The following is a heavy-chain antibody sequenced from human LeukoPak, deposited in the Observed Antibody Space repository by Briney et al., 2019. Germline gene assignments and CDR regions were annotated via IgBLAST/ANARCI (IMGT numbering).Heavy chain of an antibody. J-gene: IGHJ4*02. CDR2: INHSGST. CDR3: ARQSYVSAAGPHFDY. CDR1: GGSFSGYY. Sequence: SETLSLTCAVYGGSFSGYYWSWIRQPPGKGLEWIGEINHSGSTNYNPSLKSRVTISVDTSKNQFSLKLSSVTAADTAVYYCARQSYVSAAGPHFDYWGQGTLVTVSS. D-gene: IGHD6-13*01. V-gene: IGHV4-34*01.